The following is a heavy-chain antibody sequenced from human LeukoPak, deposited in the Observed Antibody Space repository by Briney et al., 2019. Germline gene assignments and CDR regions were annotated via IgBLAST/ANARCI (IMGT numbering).Heavy chain of an antibody. CDR2: IYYSGST. Sequence: PSETLPLTCTVSGGSISSYYWSWIRQPPGKGLEWIGYIYYSGSTNYNPSLKSRVTISVDTSKNQFSLKLSSVTAADTAVYYCARGSRYCSSTSCPPDFDYWGQGTLVTVSS. J-gene: IGHJ4*02. V-gene: IGHV4-59*01. D-gene: IGHD2-2*01. CDR3: ARGSRYCSSTSCPPDFDY. CDR1: GGSISSYY.